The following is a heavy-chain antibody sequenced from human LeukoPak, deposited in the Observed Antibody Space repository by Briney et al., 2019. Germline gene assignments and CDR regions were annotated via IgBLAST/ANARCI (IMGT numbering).Heavy chain of an antibody. J-gene: IGHJ5*01. CDR3: ARRLGSGWFDY. CDR1: DGSISSSSYY. D-gene: IGHD6-19*01. Sequence: SETLSLTCTVSDGSISSSSYYWGWIRQPPGKGLEWIGSIYYSGSTNYNPSLKSRVTISVDTSKNQFSLKLSSVTAADTAVYYCARRLGSGWFDYWGQGTLVTVSS. V-gene: IGHV4-39*07. CDR2: IYYSGST.